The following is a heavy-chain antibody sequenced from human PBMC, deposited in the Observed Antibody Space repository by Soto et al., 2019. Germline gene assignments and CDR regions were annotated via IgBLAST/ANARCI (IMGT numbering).Heavy chain of an antibody. CDR1: GGTFSSYT. CDR3: ARVARGVFWKKGWCDP. D-gene: IGHD1-1*01. CDR2: IIPILGIA. Sequence: QVQLVQSGAEVKKPGSSVKVSCKASGGTFSSYTISWVRQAPGQGLEWMGRIIPILGIANYAQKFQGRVTITADKSTSTAYMELSSLRSEDTAVYYCARVARGVFWKKGWCDPWGQGTLVTVSS. V-gene: IGHV1-69*02. J-gene: IGHJ5*02.